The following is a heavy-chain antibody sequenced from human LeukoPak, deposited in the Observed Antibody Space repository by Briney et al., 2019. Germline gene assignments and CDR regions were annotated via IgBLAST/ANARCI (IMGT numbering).Heavy chain of an antibody. D-gene: IGHD5-18*01. V-gene: IGHV4-34*01. CDR2: IYYSGST. CDR1: GGSFSGYY. J-gene: IGHJ4*02. CDR3: ARADDTATSFDY. Sequence: SETLSLTCAVYGGSFSGYYWSWIRQPPGKGLEWIGSIYYSGSTYYNPSLKSRVTISVDTSKNQFSLKLSSVTAADTAVYYCARADDTATSFDYWGQGTLVTVSS.